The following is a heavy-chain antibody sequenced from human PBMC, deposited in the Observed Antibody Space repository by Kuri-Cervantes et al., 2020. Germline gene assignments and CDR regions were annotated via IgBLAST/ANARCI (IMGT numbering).Heavy chain of an antibody. Sequence: SETLSLTCTVSGGSLISSTFSWGWIRQPPGKGLEWIGNIYSSGSTYYSPSLQTRFTISVDTSKNQFSLKLTSVTAADTAVYYCARGLTYYNFWSGYAPPWGQGTLVTVSS. J-gene: IGHJ5*02. CDR1: GGSLISSTFS. V-gene: IGHV4-39*01. D-gene: IGHD3-3*01. CDR2: IYSSGST. CDR3: ARGLTYYNFWSGYAPP.